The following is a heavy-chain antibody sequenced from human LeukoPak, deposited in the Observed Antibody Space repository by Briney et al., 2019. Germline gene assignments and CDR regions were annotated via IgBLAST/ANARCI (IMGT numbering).Heavy chain of an antibody. V-gene: IGHV3-23*01. CDR1: GFTFSSYE. J-gene: IGHJ4*02. D-gene: IGHD3-16*01. Sequence: GGSLRLSCAASGFTFSSYEMNWVRQAPGKGLEWVSAFSGSGVSTHYADSVKGRFTISRDNSKNTLYLQMNSLRAEDTAVYYCTRDVYYFDYWGQGTLVTVSS. CDR3: TRDVYYFDY. CDR2: FSGSGVST.